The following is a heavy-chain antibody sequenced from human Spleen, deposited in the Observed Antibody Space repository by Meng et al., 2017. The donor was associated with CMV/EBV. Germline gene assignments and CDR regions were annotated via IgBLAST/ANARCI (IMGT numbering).Heavy chain of an antibody. CDR3: AKGGSGYDYTYFDH. J-gene: IGHJ4*02. CDR2: ITWDGTSI. CDR1: GFTFDDYT. V-gene: IGHV3-43*01. D-gene: IGHD5-12*01. Sequence: GGSLRLSCAASGFTFDDYTMHWVRQAPGKGLEWVSLITWDGTSIYYADSMKGRFTISRDNSKKSLYLLMKSLRSEDTALYYCAKGGSGYDYTYFDHWGQGTLVTVSS.